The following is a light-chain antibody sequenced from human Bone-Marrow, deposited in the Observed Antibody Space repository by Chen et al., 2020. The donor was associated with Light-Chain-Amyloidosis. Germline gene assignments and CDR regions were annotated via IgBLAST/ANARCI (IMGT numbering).Light chain of an antibody. CDR1: RSNMVKNL. CDR3: GTWDNRLSAVI. Sequence: QSVLTQPPSVSAAPGQKVTISCSGSRSNMVKNLVTWYRQVPGAAPKVVIFANDKGPSGIPDRFSGSNSAASATLGITGLQTGDEADYYCGTWDNRLSAVIFGGGTRVTVL. CDR2: AND. J-gene: IGLJ6*01. V-gene: IGLV1-51*01.